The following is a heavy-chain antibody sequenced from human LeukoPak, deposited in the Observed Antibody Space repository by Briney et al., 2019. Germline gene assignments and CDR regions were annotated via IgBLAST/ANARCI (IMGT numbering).Heavy chain of an antibody. J-gene: IGHJ4*02. Sequence: GGSLRLSCAASGITFSTFSMGWVRQAPGKGLEWVSIISVDSHTTFYADSVRGRFTISRDNTKNTVYLQMNSLRAEDTALYYCAKGHLTVTRHFDSWGQGTLVTVSS. D-gene: IGHD4-17*01. V-gene: IGHV3-23*01. CDR1: GITFSTFS. CDR3: AKGHLTVTRHFDS. CDR2: ISVDSHTT.